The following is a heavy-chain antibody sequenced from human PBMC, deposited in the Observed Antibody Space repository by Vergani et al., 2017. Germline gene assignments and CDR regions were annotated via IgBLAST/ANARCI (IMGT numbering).Heavy chain of an antibody. D-gene: IGHD3-3*01. V-gene: IGHV3-7*01. CDR1: GFTFSSYW. J-gene: IGHJ6*03. CDR3: ASTIFGVVITHYYYYYMDV. Sequence: EVQLVESGGGWVQPGGSLRFSCAASGFTFSSYWMSWVRQAPGKGLEWVANIKQDGSEKYYLDSVKGRFTISRDNAKNSLYLQMNSLRAEDTAVYYCASTIFGVVITHYYYYYMDVWGKGTTITVSS. CDR2: IKQDGSEK.